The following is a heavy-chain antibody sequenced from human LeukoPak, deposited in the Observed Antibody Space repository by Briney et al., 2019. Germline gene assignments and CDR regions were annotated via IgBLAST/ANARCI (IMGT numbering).Heavy chain of an antibody. J-gene: IGHJ4*02. CDR3: ARDGVLRHFDWLYYFDY. D-gene: IGHD3-9*01. V-gene: IGHV3-11*01. Sequence: PVQPLDSPSVVSSSGSTIYYADSVKGRFTISRDNAKNSLYLQMNSLRAEDTAVYYCARDGVLRHFDWLYYFDYWGQGTLVTVSS. CDR2: VSSSGSTI.